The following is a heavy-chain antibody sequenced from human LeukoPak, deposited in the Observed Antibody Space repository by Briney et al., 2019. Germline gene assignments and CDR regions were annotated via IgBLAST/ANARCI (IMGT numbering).Heavy chain of an antibody. CDR2: IYYSGST. D-gene: IGHD4-17*01. CDR1: GGSISSGGYY. J-gene: IGHJ6*02. V-gene: IGHV4-31*03. CDR3: ARVTTVTTSYYYYYYGMDV. Sequence: SQTLSLTCTVSGGSISSGGYYWSWLRQHPGKGLEWIGYIYYSGSTYYNPSLKSRVTISVDTSKNQFSLKLSSVTAADTAVYYCARVTTVTTSYYYYYYGMDVWGQGTTVTVSS.